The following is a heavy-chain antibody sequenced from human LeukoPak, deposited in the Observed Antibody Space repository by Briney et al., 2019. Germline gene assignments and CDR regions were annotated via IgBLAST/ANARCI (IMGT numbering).Heavy chain of an antibody. D-gene: IGHD4/OR15-4a*01. V-gene: IGHV1-69*05. CDR3: ARGGATGYNWFDP. Sequence: SVKVSCKASGGTFSSYAISWVRQAPGQGLEWMGRIIPIFGTANYAQKFQGRVTITTDESTSTAYMELSSLRSEDTAVYYCARGGATGYNWFDPWGQGTQVTVSS. J-gene: IGHJ5*02. CDR1: GGTFSSYA. CDR2: IIPIFGTA.